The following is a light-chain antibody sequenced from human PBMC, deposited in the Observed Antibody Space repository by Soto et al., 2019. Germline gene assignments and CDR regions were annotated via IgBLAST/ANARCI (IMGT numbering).Light chain of an antibody. J-gene: IGKJ1*01. Sequence: DIQMTQSPSSLSASVGDRVTITCRASQTISNYLNWYLQKPGKAPKLLIYAASSLQSGVPLRFSGSGYGTDFSLTISSLQPEDVATYYCQQSYSAPRTFGQGTKVEVK. CDR2: AAS. V-gene: IGKV1-39*01. CDR1: QTISNY. CDR3: QQSYSAPRT.